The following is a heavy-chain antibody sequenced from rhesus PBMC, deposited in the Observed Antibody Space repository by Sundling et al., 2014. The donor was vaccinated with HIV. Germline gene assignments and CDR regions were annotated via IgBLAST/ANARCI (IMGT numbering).Heavy chain of an antibody. CDR3: ARDEGMVAPYYYGLDS. CDR2: IWYDGSKK. V-gene: IGHV3-54*02. Sequence: EVQLVESGGGLVQPGGSLRLSCVASGFTFSSYGMHWVRQAPGKGLEWVAVIWYDGSKKYYGDSVKDRFTISRDNSKNMLYLQMNNLKLEDTAVYYCARDEGMVAPYYYGLDSWGQGVVVTVSS. D-gene: IGHD4-4*01. CDR1: GFTFSSYG. J-gene: IGHJ6*01.